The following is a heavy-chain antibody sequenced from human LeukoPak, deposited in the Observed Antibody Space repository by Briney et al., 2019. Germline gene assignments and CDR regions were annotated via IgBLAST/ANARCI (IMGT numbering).Heavy chain of an antibody. CDR2: INWNGGST. Sequence: GGSLRLSCAASGFTFDDYGMSWVRQAPGKGLEWVSGINWNGGSTGYADSVKGRFTISRDNSENTLYLQMSSLRAEDTAVYYCAKRGRVVIAASDAFDMWGQGTMVTVSS. J-gene: IGHJ3*02. CDR1: GFTFDDYG. V-gene: IGHV3-20*04. CDR3: AKRGRVVIAASDAFDM. D-gene: IGHD2-15*01.